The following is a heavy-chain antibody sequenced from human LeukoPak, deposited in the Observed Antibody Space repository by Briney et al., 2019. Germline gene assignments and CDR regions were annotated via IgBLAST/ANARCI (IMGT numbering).Heavy chain of an antibody. D-gene: IGHD3-22*01. CDR3: ARSSFGSGSSGYYYNYYMDV. CDR2: IYPSDSDT. Sequence: GESLKISCKGSGYSFTSYWIGWVRQMPGKGLEWMGIIYPSDSDTRYSPSFQGQVTISADKSISTAYLQWSSLKASDTAMYYCARSSFGSGSSGYYYNYYMDVWGKGTTVTVSS. V-gene: IGHV5-51*01. CDR1: GYSFTSYW. J-gene: IGHJ6*03.